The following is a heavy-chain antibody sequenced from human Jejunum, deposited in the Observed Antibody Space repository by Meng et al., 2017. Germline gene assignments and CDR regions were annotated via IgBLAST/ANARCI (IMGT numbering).Heavy chain of an antibody. Sequence: RWVAVFLMSSQTLYLPFAANGASSCTYYWTWFRQAPAKGLEWIGEINRSGSTSPNPSLKSRVAISMDTSKNQFFLRLDSVTAADTAVYYCARGRSIDFRLAKYDYWGQGTLVTVSS. D-gene: IGHD3-3*01. V-gene: IGHV4-34*01. CDR3: ARGRSIDFRLAKYDY. CDR1: GASSCTYY. CDR2: INRSGST. J-gene: IGHJ4*02.